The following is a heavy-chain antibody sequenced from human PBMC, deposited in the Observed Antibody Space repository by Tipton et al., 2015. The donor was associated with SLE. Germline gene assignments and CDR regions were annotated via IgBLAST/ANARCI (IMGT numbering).Heavy chain of an antibody. Sequence: SLRLSCAASGFTINSYWMSWVRQVPAKGLQWVANIWSDGSKTYYLDSVKGRFTISRDNAQNSVFLQMNSLRADDTGVYYCARDNKWSFDSWGQGTLVTVS. CDR1: GFTINSYW. CDR3: ARDNKWSFDS. V-gene: IGHV3-7*01. D-gene: IGHD2-15*01. CDR2: IWSDGSKT. J-gene: IGHJ4*02.